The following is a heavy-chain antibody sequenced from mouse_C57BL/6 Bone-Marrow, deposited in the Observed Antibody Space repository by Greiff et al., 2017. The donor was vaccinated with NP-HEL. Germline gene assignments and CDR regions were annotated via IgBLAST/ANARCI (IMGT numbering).Heavy chain of an antibody. Sequence: EVQLQQSGPELVKPGASVKISCKASGYTFTDYYMNWVKQSHGKSLEWIGDINPKNGGTSYNQKFKGKATLTVDKSSSTAYMELRSLTSEDSAVYYCARDDYDAMDYWGQGTSVTVSS. CDR1: GYTFTDYY. CDR2: INPKNGGT. V-gene: IGHV1-26*01. CDR3: ARDDYDAMDY. J-gene: IGHJ4*01.